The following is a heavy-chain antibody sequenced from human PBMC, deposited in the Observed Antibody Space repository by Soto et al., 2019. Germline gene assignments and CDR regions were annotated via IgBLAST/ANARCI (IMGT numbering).Heavy chain of an antibody. D-gene: IGHD6-13*01. J-gene: IGHJ5*02. CDR1: GYTFTSYG. CDR2: ISAYNGNT. CDR3: AEANGIAAAGPWGWFDP. V-gene: IGHV1-18*01. Sequence: ASVKVSCKASGYTFTSYGISWVRQAPGQGLEWMGWISAYNGNTNYAQKLQGRVTMTTDTSTSTAYMELRSLRSDDTAVYYCAEANGIAAAGPWGWFDPWGQGTLVTVSS.